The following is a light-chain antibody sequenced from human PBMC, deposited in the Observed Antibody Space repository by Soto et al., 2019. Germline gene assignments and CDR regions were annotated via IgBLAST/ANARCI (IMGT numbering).Light chain of an antibody. V-gene: IGKV3-20*01. CDR3: QQYGSSPPWT. CDR1: QSVSSK. Sequence: VLTQSPATLSVSPGEIATLSCRASQSVSSKLAWYQQKSGQAPRLLIYGASSRATGIPDRFSGSGSGTDFTLTISRLEPEDFAVYYCQQYGSSPPWTFGQGTKVDIK. J-gene: IGKJ1*01. CDR2: GAS.